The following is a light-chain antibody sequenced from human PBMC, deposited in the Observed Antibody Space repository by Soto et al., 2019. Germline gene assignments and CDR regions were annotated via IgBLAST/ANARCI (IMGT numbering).Light chain of an antibody. CDR3: QHSYSTPRT. J-gene: IGKJ1*01. CDR1: ESISGW. V-gene: IGKV1-39*01. CDR2: DAS. Sequence: DIEMTQSPSTLSASIGDGVTITCGASESISGWLAWYQQQPGKAPKLLIYDASNLESGVPSRFSGSGSGTDFTLTISSLQPEDFATYYCQHSYSTPRTFGQGTKVDI.